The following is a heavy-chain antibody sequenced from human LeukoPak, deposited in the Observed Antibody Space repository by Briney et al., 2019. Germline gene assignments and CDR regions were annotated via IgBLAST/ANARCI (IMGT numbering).Heavy chain of an antibody. Sequence: GGSLRLSCAASGYTFSSFAMSWVRQAPGKGLEWVAVISYDGSNKYYADSVKGRFTISRDNSKNTLYLQMNSLRAEDTAVYYCARVGGVYYDSSSLGYWGQGTLVTVSS. CDR2: ISYDGSNK. J-gene: IGHJ4*02. V-gene: IGHV3-30-3*01. D-gene: IGHD3-22*01. CDR1: GYTFSSFA. CDR3: ARVGGVYYDSSSLGY.